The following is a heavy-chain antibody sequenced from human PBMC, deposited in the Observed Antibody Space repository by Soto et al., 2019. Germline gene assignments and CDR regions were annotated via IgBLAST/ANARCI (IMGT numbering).Heavy chain of an antibody. CDR1: GYSFASYW. CDR3: ARQSSSANYGMDV. J-gene: IGHJ6*02. Sequence: PGEPLKICWRGVGYSFASYWVRWVRQMPGKGLEWMGRIDPSDSYTNYSPSFQGHVTISADKSISTAYLQWSSLKASDTAMYYCARQSSSANYGMDVWGQGTTVTVSS. V-gene: IGHV5-10-1*01. CDR2: IDPSDSYT. D-gene: IGHD6-13*01.